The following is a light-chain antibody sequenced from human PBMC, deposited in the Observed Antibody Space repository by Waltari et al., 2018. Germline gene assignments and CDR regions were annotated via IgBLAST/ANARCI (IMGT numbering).Light chain of an antibody. V-gene: IGKV3-15*01. CDR1: QSISIY. CDR2: HAS. CDR3: QQYYDGRT. Sequence: EIVMTQSPATLSVSPGERATLSCRARQSISIYLSWFQQKPGQAPSLLIYHASTRATGIPARLSGSGSGTEFTLTISSLQSEDFAVYYCQQYYDGRTFGQGTKLEIK. J-gene: IGKJ2*01.